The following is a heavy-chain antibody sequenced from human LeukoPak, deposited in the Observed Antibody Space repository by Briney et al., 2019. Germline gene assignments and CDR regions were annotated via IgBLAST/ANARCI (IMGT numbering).Heavy chain of an antibody. V-gene: IGHV3-20*01. D-gene: IGHD3-10*01. CDR2: INWNGGST. Sequence: PGGSLRLSCAASGFTFDDYGMSWVRQAPGKGLEWVSGINWNGGSTGYADSVKGRFTISRDNAKNSLYLQMNSLRAEDTALYHCAREGSGSGSYRPYYYYYMDVWGKGTTVTISS. J-gene: IGHJ6*03. CDR1: GFTFDDYG. CDR3: AREGSGSGSYRPYYYYYMDV.